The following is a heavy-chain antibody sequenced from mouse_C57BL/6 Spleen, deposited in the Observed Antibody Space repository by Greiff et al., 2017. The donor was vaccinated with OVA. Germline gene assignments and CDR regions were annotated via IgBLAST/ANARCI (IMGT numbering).Heavy chain of an antibody. CDR1: GFTFSSYA. V-gene: IGHV5-9-1*02. J-gene: IGHJ4*01. CDR2: ISSGGDYI. D-gene: IGHD1-1*01. CDR3: TCGDYYGSRSMGY. Sequence: EVKLVESGEGLVKPGGSLKLSCAASGFTFSSYAMSWVRQTPEKRLEWVAYISSGGDYIYYADTVKGRFTISRDNARNTLYLQMSSLKSEDTAIYSCTCGDYYGSRSMGYWGQGTSVTVSS.